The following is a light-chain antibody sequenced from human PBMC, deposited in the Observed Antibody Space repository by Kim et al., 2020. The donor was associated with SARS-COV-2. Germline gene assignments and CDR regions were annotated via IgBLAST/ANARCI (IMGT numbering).Light chain of an antibody. V-gene: IGLV2-14*01. Sequence: GVSNRCSGSKAGSTASLTISGLQAEDEADYYCSSYTSGNTNAVVFGGGTKVTVL. CDR3: SSYTSGNTNAVV. J-gene: IGLJ3*02.